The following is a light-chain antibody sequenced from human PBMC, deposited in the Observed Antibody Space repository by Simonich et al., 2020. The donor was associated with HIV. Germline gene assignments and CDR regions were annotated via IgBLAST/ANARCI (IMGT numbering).Light chain of an antibody. Sequence: DIVMTQSPDSLAVSLGERATIHCKSSQSVLYSSNNKSYLAWYQQKPGQPPKLLIYWASTRESGVPDRFSGSGSGTDFTLTISSLQAEDVAVYYCQQYHSSPCTFGPGTKVDIK. J-gene: IGKJ3*01. CDR3: QQYHSSPCT. CDR1: QSVLYSSNNKSY. CDR2: WAS. V-gene: IGKV4-1*01.